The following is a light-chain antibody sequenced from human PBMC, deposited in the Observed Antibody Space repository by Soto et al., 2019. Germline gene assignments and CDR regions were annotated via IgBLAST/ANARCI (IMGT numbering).Light chain of an antibody. CDR2: DVT. J-gene: IGLJ3*02. CDR1: SSDVGGYNF. V-gene: IGLV2-11*01. Sequence: QSALTQPRSVSGSPGQSVTISCTGTSSDVGGYNFVSWYQQYPGKAPKLIIYDVTKRPSGVPNRFSGSKSGNTASLTISGLLAADEADYYCTSYAGTYTLWVFGGGTKLTVL. CDR3: TSYAGTYTLWV.